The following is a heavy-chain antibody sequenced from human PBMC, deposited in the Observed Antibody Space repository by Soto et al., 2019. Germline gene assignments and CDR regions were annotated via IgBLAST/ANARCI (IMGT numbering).Heavy chain of an antibody. CDR1: GFPYTRHA. J-gene: IGHJ6*02. CDR3: ARHDCISTSCYYYYYYSMDV. CDR2: ISGSGGST. D-gene: IGHD2-2*01. V-gene: IGHV3-23*01. Sequence: SYPPSGFPYTRHAMSWVRQSPGKELEWLSAISGSGGSTYYADSVKGRFTISRDNSKNTLYLQMSSLRSEDTAVYYCARHDCISTSCYYYYYYSMDVWGQGTTVTVSS.